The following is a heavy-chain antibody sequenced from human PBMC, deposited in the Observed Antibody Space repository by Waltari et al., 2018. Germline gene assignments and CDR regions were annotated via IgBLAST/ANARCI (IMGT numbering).Heavy chain of an antibody. D-gene: IGHD4-17*01. CDR3: AKARDYGDYRNAFDV. CDR1: GFTFADFG. J-gene: IGHJ3*01. CDR2: INWNSRTI. V-gene: IGHV3-9*01. Sequence: EFQLVESGGGLAQPGRSLRLSCAASGFTFADFGMTWVRQAPGKGLEWVAGINWNSRTIGYADSVKGRFTISRENAKSSLSLQMNSLRPEDTALYYCAKARDYGDYRNAFDVWGQGTLVTVS.